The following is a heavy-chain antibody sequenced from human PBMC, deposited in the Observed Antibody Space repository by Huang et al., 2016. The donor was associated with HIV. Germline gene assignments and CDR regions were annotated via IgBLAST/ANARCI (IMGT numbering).Heavy chain of an antibody. V-gene: IGHV3-74*01. CDR2: INSDGSST. D-gene: IGHD5-12*01. CDR3: VSVRDGSNYR. Sequence: EVQLVESGGGLVQPGGSLRLSCAASGFTFSSYWMHWVRQAPGKGLGWVSRINSDGSSTIYADSVRGRFTISRDNTKNTVYLQMNTLRAEDTAVYYCVSVRDGSNYRWGQGTLVTVSS. CDR1: GFTFSSYW. J-gene: IGHJ4*02.